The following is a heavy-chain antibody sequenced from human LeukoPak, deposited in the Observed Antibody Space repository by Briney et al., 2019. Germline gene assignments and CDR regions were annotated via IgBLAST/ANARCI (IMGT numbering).Heavy chain of an antibody. J-gene: IGHJ5*02. CDR3: ARDSESDYGDYGNWFDP. CDR2: ISSSSYI. CDR1: GFTFSSYS. V-gene: IGHV3-21*01. Sequence: GGSLRLSCAASGFTFSSYSMNWVRQAPGKGLEWVSSISSSSYIYYADSVKGRFTISRDNAKNSLYLQMNSLRAEDTAVYYCARDSESDYGDYGNWFDPWGQGTLVTVSS. D-gene: IGHD4-17*01.